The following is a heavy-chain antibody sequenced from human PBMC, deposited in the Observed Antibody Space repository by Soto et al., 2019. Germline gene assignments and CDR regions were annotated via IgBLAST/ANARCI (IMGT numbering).Heavy chain of an antibody. CDR1: GGSISSSSYY. V-gene: IGHV4-39*01. D-gene: IGHD3-10*01. CDR2: IYYSGST. CDR3: ARHDGPYYYGSGNNWFDP. J-gene: IGHJ5*02. Sequence: SETLSLTCTVSGGSISSSSYYWGWIRQPPGKGLEWIGSIYYSGSTYYNPSLKSRVTISVDTSKNQFSLKLSSVTAADTAVYYCARHDGPYYYGSGNNWFDPWGQGTLVTVSS.